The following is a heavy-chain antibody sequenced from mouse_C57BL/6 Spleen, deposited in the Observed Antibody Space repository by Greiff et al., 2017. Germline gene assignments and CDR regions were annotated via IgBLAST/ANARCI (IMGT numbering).Heavy chain of an antibody. CDR3: ARWNYYGSIYAMDY. V-gene: IGHV1-64*01. J-gene: IGHJ4*01. CDR1: GYTFTSYW. D-gene: IGHD1-1*01. CDR2: LHPNRGGT. Sequence: VQLQQPGAELVKPGASVKLSCKASGYTFTSYWMHWVKQRPGQGLEWIGMLHPNRGGTKYNEKFKSKATLTVDKPSSTAYMQLSSLTSEDSAVYYCARWNYYGSIYAMDYWGQGTSVTVSS.